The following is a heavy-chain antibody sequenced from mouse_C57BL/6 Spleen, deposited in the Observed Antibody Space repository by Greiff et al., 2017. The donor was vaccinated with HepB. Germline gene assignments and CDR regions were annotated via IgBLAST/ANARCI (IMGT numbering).Heavy chain of an antibody. D-gene: IGHD4-1*01. J-gene: IGHJ2*01. CDR1: GYTFTSYW. CDR3: ARRGGLGGDY. V-gene: IGHV1-50*01. Sequence: QVQLQQSGAELVKPGASVKLSCKASGYTFTSYWMQWVKQRPGQGLEWIGEIDPSDSYTNYNQKFKGKATLTVDTSSSTAYMQLSSLTSEDSAVYYCARRGGLGGDYWGQGTTLTVSS. CDR2: IDPSDSYT.